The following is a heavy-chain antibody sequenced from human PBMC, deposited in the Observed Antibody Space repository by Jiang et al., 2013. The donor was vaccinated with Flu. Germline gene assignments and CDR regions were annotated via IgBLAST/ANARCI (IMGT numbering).Heavy chain of an antibody. Sequence: LTCAISGTVSPVTELLGPGSGESPSRGLEWLGRTYYRSKWFNDYAVSVKSRIIINPDTSKNQVSLQLNSVTPEDTAVYYCVRLVGSSWFDYWGQGTLVTVSS. D-gene: IGHD6-13*01. CDR3: VRLVGSSWFDY. J-gene: IGHJ4*02. CDR1: GTVSPVTELL. CDR2: TYYRSKWFN. V-gene: IGHV6-1*01.